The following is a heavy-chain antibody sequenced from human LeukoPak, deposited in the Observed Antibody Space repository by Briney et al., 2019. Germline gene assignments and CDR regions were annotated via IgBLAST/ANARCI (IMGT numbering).Heavy chain of an antibody. CDR3: ARELIAAAALDV. Sequence: ASVKVSCSVFGYTFTGYYLHWARQTPGQGLEWMGWINPKSGVTNYAKKFQGRVTLTRDTSISTAYMELDSLRSEDTAVYYCARELIAAAALDVWGRGTTVTVSS. CDR1: GYTFTGYY. J-gene: IGHJ6*04. CDR2: INPKSGVT. D-gene: IGHD6-13*01. V-gene: IGHV1-2*02.